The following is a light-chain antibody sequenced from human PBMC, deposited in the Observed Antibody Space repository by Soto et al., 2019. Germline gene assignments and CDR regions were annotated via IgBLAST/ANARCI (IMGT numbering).Light chain of an antibody. V-gene: IGKV1-39*01. CDR2: AAS. J-gene: IGKJ5*01. Sequence: IQMNQSPSSMSASVGHRVTITCRASQSISSYLNWYQQKPGKAPKLLIYAASSLQSGVPSRFSGSGSGTDFTLTISRLKTEDFATYYGQQRYSTLITFGQGTRLEIK. CDR1: QSISSY. CDR3: QQRYSTLIT.